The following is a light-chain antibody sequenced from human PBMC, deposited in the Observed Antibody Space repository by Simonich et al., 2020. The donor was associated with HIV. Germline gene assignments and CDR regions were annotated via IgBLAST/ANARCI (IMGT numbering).Light chain of an antibody. CDR2: KAS. Sequence: DIQMTQSPSTLSASLGDRVTITCRASQSGSTWVAWYQQKPGKAPKLLIYKASSLESVVPLRFSGSGFGTDFTLTISCLQSEDFATYYCQQYYSYPPDTFGQGTKLEIK. CDR1: QSGSTW. J-gene: IGKJ2*01. V-gene: IGKV1-5*03. CDR3: QQYYSYPPDT.